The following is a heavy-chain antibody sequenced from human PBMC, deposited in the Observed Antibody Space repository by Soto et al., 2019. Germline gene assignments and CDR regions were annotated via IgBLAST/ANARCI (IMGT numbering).Heavy chain of an antibody. CDR3: ARENWYSSARAVLDY. V-gene: IGHV6-1*01. D-gene: IGHD6-19*01. CDR2: TYYRSKWYN. CDR1: GDSVSSNSAA. J-gene: IGHJ4*02. Sequence: SHTLSLTCVISGDSVSSNSAAWNCISPSPSRGLEWLGRTYYRSKWYNDYAVSVKSRITINPDTSKNQFSLQLNSVTPEDTAVYYCARENWYSSARAVLDYWRQGTLVTVSS.